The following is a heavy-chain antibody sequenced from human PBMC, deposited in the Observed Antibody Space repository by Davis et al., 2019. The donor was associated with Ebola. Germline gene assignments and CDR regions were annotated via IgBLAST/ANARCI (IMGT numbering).Heavy chain of an antibody. CDR1: GYSFTSYW. J-gene: IGHJ6*02. V-gene: IGHV5-10-1*01. CDR2: IDPNDSYT. D-gene: IGHD2-2*01. Sequence: GESLKISCKGSGYSFTSYWISWVRQMPGKGLEWMGRIDPNDSYTNYSPSFQGHVTIPADKSISTAYLQWSSLKASDTAMYYCARHYSSTSCDPYYYYGMDVWGQGTTVTVSS. CDR3: ARHYSSTSCDPYYYYGMDV.